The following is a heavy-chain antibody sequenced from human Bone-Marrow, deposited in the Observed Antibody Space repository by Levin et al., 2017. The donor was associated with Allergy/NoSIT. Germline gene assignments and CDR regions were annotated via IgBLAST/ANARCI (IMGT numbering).Heavy chain of an antibody. Sequence: AGGSLRLSCAASGFHFTTHAMSWVRQAPGQGLEWVSAISGSGDSTFYSESVKGRFTISRDNSKNTFSLQMNNLRAEDTGIYYCARDRVVVVGLFQSWGQGTQVTVSP. CDR3: ARDRVVVVGLFQS. CDR1: GFHFTTHA. CDR2: ISGSGDST. D-gene: IGHD2-15*01. V-gene: IGHV3-23*01. J-gene: IGHJ5*02.